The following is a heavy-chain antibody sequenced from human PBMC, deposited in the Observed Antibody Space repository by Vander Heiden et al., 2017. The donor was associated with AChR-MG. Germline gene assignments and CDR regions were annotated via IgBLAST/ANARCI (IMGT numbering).Heavy chain of an antibody. Sequence: QVQLVQSGAEVKKPGSSVKVSCKASGGTFRSYAISGVRKATGQGLEWMGGSIPIFGTANYAQKFQGRVTITADKSTSTAYMELSSLRSEDTAVYYCARGRARCSSTSCYRRYYFDYWGQGTLVTVSS. CDR3: ARGRARCSSTSCYRRYYFDY. D-gene: IGHD2-2*01. J-gene: IGHJ4*02. V-gene: IGHV1-69*06. CDR2: SIPIFGTA. CDR1: GGTFRSYA.